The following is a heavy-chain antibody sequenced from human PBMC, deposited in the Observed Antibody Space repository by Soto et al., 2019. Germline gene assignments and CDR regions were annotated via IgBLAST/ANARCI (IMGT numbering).Heavy chain of an antibody. CDR3: ARGREIFGAVTPFEY. D-gene: IGHD3-3*01. J-gene: IGHJ4*02. CDR2: INHTGST. CDR1: GAPFSGYY. V-gene: IGHV4-34*01. Sequence: SETLSLTCDVYGAPFSGYYWTWVRQPPGNGLEWIGEINHTGSTKYNPSLKSRVTISLDTSKNQFSLSLRSVTAADTAVYYCARGREIFGAVTPFEYWGQGTQVTVSS.